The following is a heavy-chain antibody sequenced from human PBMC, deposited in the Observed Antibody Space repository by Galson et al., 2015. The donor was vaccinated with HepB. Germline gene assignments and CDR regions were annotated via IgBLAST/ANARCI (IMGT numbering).Heavy chain of an antibody. V-gene: IGHV3-23*01. J-gene: IGHJ4*02. Sequence: SLRLSCAASGFTFSSYAMSWVRQAPGKGLEWVSAISGSGGSTYYADSVKGRFTISRDNSKNTLYLQMNSLGAEDTAVYYCAKDLFSYDSSGYYADYWGQGTLVTVSS. CDR3: AKDLFSYDSSGYYADY. CDR1: GFTFSSYA. CDR2: ISGSGGST. D-gene: IGHD3-22*01.